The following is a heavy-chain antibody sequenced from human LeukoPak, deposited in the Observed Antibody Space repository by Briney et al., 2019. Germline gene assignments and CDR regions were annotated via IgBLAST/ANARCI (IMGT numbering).Heavy chain of an antibody. CDR3: ARGDYDYVWGSYPKPGYYYGMDV. V-gene: IGHV4-34*01. D-gene: IGHD3-16*02. CDR1: GFTVTSNY. J-gene: IGHJ6*02. Sequence: PGGSLRLSCAASGFTVTSNYQTWVRQPPGKGLEWIGEINHSGSTNYNPSLKSRVTISVDTSKNQFSLKLSSVTAADTAVYYCARGDYDYVWGSYPKPGYYYGMDVWGQGTTVTVSS. CDR2: INHSGST.